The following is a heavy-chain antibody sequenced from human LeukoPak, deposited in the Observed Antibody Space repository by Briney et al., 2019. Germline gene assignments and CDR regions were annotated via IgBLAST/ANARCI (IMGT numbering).Heavy chain of an antibody. CDR3: ARGNWYLDY. CDR1: GGSISSYY. CDR2: IYYSGSI. D-gene: IGHD1-1*01. J-gene: IGHJ4*02. Sequence: SEALSLTCTVSGGSISSYYWSWIRQPPGKGLEWIGYIYYSGSINYNPSLKSRVTISVDTSKNQFSLKVSSVTAADTAVYYCARGNWYLDYWGQGTLVTVSS. V-gene: IGHV4-59*01.